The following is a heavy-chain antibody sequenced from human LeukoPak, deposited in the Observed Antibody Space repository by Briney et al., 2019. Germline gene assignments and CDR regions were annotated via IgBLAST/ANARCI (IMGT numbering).Heavy chain of an antibody. Sequence: GGSLRLSCTASGFIFSNYCMTWVRQAPGKGLEWVAQINQDGSKEYYIDSVKARFSISRDNARNSLSLQMNSLRAEDTAVYYCVRDGGVSGYDLLDYWGQGTLVTVSS. J-gene: IGHJ4*02. D-gene: IGHD5-12*01. CDR1: GFIFSNYC. V-gene: IGHV3-7*01. CDR3: VRDGGVSGYDLLDY. CDR2: INQDGSKE.